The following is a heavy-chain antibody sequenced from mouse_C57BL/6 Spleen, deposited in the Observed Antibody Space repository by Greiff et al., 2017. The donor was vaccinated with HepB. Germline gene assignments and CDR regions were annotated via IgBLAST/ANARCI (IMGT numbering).Heavy chain of an antibody. CDR1: GFSLTSYG. V-gene: IGHV2-2*01. J-gene: IGHJ4*01. CDR3: ARRESYATFYAMDD. D-gene: IGHD3-3*01. Sequence: VQLQQSGPGLVQPSQSLSISCTASGFSLTSYGVHWVRQSPGKGLEWLGVIWSGGSTDYNAAFISRLSISKDNSTSQVFFKMNSLQADDTAIYYCARRESYATFYAMDDWGKGTTVTASS. CDR2: IWSGGST.